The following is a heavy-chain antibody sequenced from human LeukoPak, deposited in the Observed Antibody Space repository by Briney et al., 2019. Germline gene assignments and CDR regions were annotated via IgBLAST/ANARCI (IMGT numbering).Heavy chain of an antibody. J-gene: IGHJ5*02. CDR3: ARVVPAAIDWFDP. V-gene: IGHV4-30-4*08. CDR1: GGSISSGDYY. CDR2: IYYSGST. Sequence: PPETLSLTCTVSGGSISSGDYYWSWIRQPPGKGLEWIGYIYYSGSTYYNPSLKSRVTISVDTSKNQSSLKLSSVTAADTAVYYCARVVPAAIDWFDPWGQGTLVTVSS. D-gene: IGHD2-2*02.